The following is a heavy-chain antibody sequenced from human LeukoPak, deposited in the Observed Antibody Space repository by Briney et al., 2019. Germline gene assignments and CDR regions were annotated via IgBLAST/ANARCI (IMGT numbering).Heavy chain of an antibody. J-gene: IGHJ4*02. V-gene: IGHV5-51*01. CDR1: GSIFTSYW. D-gene: IGHD2-2*01. CDR2: IYAGESDT. Sequence: GASLQISGEGAGSIFTSYWIGWGRELPGKGVEWMGIIYAGESDTRYSPSFQRQVTTSADKSISTAYLQWSSLKASDTAMYYCARRPLDCSSTSCFDYWGQGTLVTVSS. CDR3: ARRPLDCSSTSCFDY.